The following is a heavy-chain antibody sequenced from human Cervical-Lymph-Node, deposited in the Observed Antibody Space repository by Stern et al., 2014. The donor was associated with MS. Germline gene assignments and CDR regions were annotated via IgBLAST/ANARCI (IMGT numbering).Heavy chain of an antibody. J-gene: IGHJ4*02. D-gene: IGHD5-12*01. V-gene: IGHV1-18*01. Sequence: VQLVESGAEVKKPGASVKVSCKASGYTFTDYAIIWVRQAPGQGLEWMGWSSAYNGETKKAQDVQGRLSLTTDTATSTAYMELRSLRSDDTAVFYCAVLSVDGDFDSWGQGTLVTVSS. CDR3: AVLSVDGDFDS. CDR2: SSAYNGET. CDR1: GYTFTDYA.